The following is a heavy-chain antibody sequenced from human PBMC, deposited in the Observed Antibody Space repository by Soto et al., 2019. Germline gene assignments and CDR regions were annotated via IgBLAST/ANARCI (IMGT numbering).Heavy chain of an antibody. D-gene: IGHD3-16*02. CDR3: AKSLGVNWFDP. CDR1: GFSLSSYA. Sequence: PGGSLSLSCAASGFSLSSYAMCWVRQPPGKGLEWVSAISGSGGSTYYADSVKGRVTISRDNSKNTLYLQMNSMRAEDTAVYYCAKSLGVNWFDPWGQGTLVTVSS. V-gene: IGHV3-23*01. J-gene: IGHJ5*02. CDR2: ISGSGGST.